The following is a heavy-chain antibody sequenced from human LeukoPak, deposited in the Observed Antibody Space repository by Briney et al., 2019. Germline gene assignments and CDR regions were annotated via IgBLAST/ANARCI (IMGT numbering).Heavy chain of an antibody. CDR3: ARAGNYRFDY. CDR1: GFTFSNYR. J-gene: IGHJ4*02. D-gene: IGHD1-7*01. Sequence: PGGSLRLSCAAPGFTFSNYRVHWVRQPPGKGLVWVSRINPDGSTINYADSVKGRFTIPRDDAMHTLYLQMNSLRADDTAVYYCARAGNYRFDYWGQGTLVSVS. CDR2: INPDGSTI. V-gene: IGHV3-74*01.